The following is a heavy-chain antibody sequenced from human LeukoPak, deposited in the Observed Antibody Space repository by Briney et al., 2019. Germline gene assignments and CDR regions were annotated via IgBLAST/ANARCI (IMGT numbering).Heavy chain of an antibody. J-gene: IGHJ3*02. Sequence: PGRSLRLSCAASGFTFDDYAMHWVRQAPGKGLEWVSGITWNSGSIGYADSVKGRFTISRDNAKNSLYLQMNSLRAEDTAVYYCANPGRWFGEFHDAFDIWGQGTMVTVSS. CDR3: ANPGRWFGEFHDAFDI. CDR1: GFTFDDYA. V-gene: IGHV3-9*01. D-gene: IGHD3-10*01. CDR2: ITWNSGSI.